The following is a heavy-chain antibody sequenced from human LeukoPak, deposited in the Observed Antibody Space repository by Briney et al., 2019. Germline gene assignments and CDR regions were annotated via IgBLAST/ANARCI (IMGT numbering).Heavy chain of an antibody. CDR1: GSTFSNAW. D-gene: IGHD3-9*01. V-gene: IGHV3-21*06. J-gene: IGHJ3*01. Sequence: PGGSLRLSCAPSGSTFSNAWMSWVRQAPGKALEWVSSINSGNNYIYYADSVKGRFTISRDNAKNSLFLQMNSLRADDTAVYSCARVLLGMSAFDLWGQGTMVSVSS. CDR3: ARVLLGMSAFDL. CDR2: INSGNNYI.